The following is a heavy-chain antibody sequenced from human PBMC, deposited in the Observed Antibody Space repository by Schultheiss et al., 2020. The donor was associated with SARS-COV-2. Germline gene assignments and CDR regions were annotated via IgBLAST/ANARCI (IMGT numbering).Heavy chain of an antibody. CDR2: INHSGTT. CDR1: GGSFSAYF. CDR3: ARLAGDYGGNWGYYFDY. D-gene: IGHD4-23*01. J-gene: IGHJ4*02. V-gene: IGHV4-34*01. Sequence: SETLSLTCGVYGGSFSAYFWSWIRQPPGKGLEWIGEINHSGTTNYNPSLKSRVTISVDTSKNQFSLKLSSVTAADTAVYYCARLAGDYGGNWGYYFDYWGQGTLVTVSS.